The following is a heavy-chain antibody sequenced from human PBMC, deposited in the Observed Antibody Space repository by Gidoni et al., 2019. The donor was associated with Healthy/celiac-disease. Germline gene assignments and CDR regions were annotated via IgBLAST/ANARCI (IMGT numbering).Heavy chain of an antibody. CDR3: AKDRGGSGSYRNYYYYGMDV. CDR1: GFTFSSYG. CDR2: ISYDGSNK. V-gene: IGHV3-30*18. J-gene: IGHJ6*02. D-gene: IGHD1-26*01. Sequence: QVQLVESGGGVVQPGRSLRLSCAASGFTFSSYGMPWVRQAPGKGLEWVAVISYDGSNKYYADSVKGRFTISRDNSKNTLYLQMNSLRAEDTAVYYCAKDRGGSGSYRNYYYYGMDVWGQGTTVTVSS.